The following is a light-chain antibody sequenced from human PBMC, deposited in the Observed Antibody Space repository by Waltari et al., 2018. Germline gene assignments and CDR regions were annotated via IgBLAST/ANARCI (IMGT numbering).Light chain of an antibody. J-gene: IGKJ4*01. V-gene: IGKV3-15*01. Sequence: EIVMRQSPATLSVSPGERATLSCRASQSVSSRLAWYQQKPGQAPRLLIYGASARATGFPTRFSGSGSGTEFTLTISGLQSEDFAVYYCQHYNNWPLTFGGGTKVDIK. CDR3: QHYNNWPLT. CDR1: QSVSSR. CDR2: GAS.